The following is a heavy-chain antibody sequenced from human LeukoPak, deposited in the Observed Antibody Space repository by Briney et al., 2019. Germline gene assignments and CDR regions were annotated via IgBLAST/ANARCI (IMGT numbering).Heavy chain of an antibody. CDR2: ISPSGNT. CDR1: GFTFSSYS. V-gene: IGHV4-34*01. Sequence: PGGSLRLSCAASGFTFSSYSMNWVRQASGKSLEWVGEISPSGNTQYNPSLKSRVTISLDALKSQFYLKLNSVTAADTAVYYCARRVRSADYRLDYWGQGTLVTVSS. CDR3: ARRVRSADYRLDY. D-gene: IGHD4-11*01. J-gene: IGHJ4*02.